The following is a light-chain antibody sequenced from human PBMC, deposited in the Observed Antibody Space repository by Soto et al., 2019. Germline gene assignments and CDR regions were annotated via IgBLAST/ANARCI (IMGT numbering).Light chain of an antibody. CDR3: PQYNSYSREYT. J-gene: IGKJ2*01. V-gene: IGKV1-5*01. CDR1: QSISSW. CDR2: DAS. Sequence: DIQMTQSPSTLSASVGDRVTITCRASQSISSWLAWYQQKPGKAPKLLIYDASSLESGVPSRFSGSGSGTEFPLTISSLQPDDFATYYYPQYNSYSREYTFGQGPKLEIK.